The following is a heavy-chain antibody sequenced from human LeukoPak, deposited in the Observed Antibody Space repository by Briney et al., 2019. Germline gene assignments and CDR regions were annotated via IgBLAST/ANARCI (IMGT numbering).Heavy chain of an antibody. J-gene: IGHJ4*02. CDR2: IKSKTDGGTT. CDR1: GFTFSNAW. V-gene: IGHV3-15*01. Sequence: PGGSLRLSCAASGFTFSNAWMSWVRQAPGKGLEWVGRIKSKTDGGTTDYAAPVKGRFTISRDDSKNTLYLQMNSLKTEDTAVYYCTTAAGYCSGGSCLVVDYWGQGTLVTVSS. D-gene: IGHD2-15*01. CDR3: TTAAGYCSGGSCLVVDY.